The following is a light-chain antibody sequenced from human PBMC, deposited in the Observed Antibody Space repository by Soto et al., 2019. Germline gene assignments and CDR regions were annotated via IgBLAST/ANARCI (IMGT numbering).Light chain of an antibody. CDR1: SSDVGGYNY. CDR2: EVS. J-gene: IGLJ1*01. Sequence: GASSDVGGYNYVSWYQQHPGKAPKLMIYEVSNRPSGVSNRFSGSKSGNTASLTISGLQAEDEADYYCSSYTSSSFLFGTGTKVTVL. V-gene: IGLV2-14*01. CDR3: SSYTSSSFL.